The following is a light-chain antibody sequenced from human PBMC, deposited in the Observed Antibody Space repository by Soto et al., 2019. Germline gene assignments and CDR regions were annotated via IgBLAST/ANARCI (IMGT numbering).Light chain of an antibody. J-gene: IGLJ1*01. Sequence: SYELTQPPSVSVAPGQTARITCGGNNIGSTSVHWYKQSPGQAPVLVVYDDNDRPSGIPERFSGFNSENTATLTITRVEAGDEADYYCQVWNISTDHYVFGNGTQLTVL. V-gene: IGLV3-21*02. CDR1: NIGSTS. CDR2: DDN. CDR3: QVWNISTDHYV.